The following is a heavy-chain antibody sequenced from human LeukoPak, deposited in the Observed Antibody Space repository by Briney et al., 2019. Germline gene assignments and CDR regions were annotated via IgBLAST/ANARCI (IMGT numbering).Heavy chain of an antibody. Sequence: GGSLRLSCAASGFTFSSYAMSWVRQAPGKGLEWVSAISGSGGSTYYADSVKGRFTISRDNAKNSLYLQMNSLRAEDTAVYYCARISRGYCSGGTCYSNGPFDYWGQGTLVTVSS. V-gene: IGHV3-23*01. CDR1: GFTFSSYA. J-gene: IGHJ4*02. CDR3: ARISRGYCSGGTCYSNGPFDY. D-gene: IGHD2-15*01. CDR2: ISGSGGST.